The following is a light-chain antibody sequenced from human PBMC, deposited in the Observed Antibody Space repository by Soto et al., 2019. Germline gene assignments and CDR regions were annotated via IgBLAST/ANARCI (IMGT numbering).Light chain of an antibody. CDR1: QSVTSSY. J-gene: IGKJ3*01. CDR2: GVS. Sequence: EIVLTQSPGTLSLSPGERATLSCRASQSVTSSYLAWYQQKPGQAPRLLIYGVSSRATGIPDRFSGSGSGTDFALTISRLEPEDFAVYYCQQYGSSLFTFGPRTKVDI. CDR3: QQYGSSLFT. V-gene: IGKV3-20*01.